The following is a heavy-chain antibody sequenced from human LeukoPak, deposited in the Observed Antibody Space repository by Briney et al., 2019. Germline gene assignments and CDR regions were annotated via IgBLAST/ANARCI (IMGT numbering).Heavy chain of an antibody. CDR3: ARASFYGDSFDY. D-gene: IGHD4-17*01. CDR2: IIPILGIA. Sequence: GASVKVSCKASGGTFSSYAISWVRQAPGQGLGWMGRIIPILGIANYAQKFQGRVTITADKSTSTAYMELSSLRSEDTAVYYCARASFYGDSFDYWGQGTLVTVSS. J-gene: IGHJ4*02. V-gene: IGHV1-69*04. CDR1: GGTFSSYA.